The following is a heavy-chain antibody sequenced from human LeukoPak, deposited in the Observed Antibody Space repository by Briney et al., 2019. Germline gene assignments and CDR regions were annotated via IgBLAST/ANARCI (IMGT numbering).Heavy chain of an antibody. V-gene: IGHV1-2*02. CDR1: GYTFTGCF. D-gene: IGHD4-23*01. CDR2: INPNIGDT. CDR3: ARMDLYGGYSIGFDS. J-gene: IGHJ5*01. Sequence: ASVKVSCKASGYTFTGCFMHWVRQAPGQGLQWMGWINPNIGDTHYAQKFRGRVTMTRDTSISTVYMELSRLTSDDTAVYYCARMDLYGGYSIGFDSWGQGTLAIVSS.